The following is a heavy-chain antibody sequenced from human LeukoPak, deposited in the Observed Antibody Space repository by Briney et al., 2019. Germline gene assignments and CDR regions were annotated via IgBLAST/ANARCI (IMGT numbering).Heavy chain of an antibody. CDR2: ISAYNGNT. CDR1: GYTFTSYA. V-gene: IGHV1-18*01. Sequence: ASVKVSCKASGYTFTSYAMHWVRQAPGQRLEWMGWISAYNGNTNYAQKLQGRVTMTTDTSTSTAYMELRSLRSDDTAVYYCARVDYYDSSGLGKYYFDYWGQGTLVTVSS. CDR3: ARVDYYDSSGLGKYYFDY. D-gene: IGHD3-22*01. J-gene: IGHJ4*02.